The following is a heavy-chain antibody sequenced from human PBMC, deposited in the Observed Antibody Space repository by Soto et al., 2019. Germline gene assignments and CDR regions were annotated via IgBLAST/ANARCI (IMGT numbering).Heavy chain of an antibody. CDR2: IYYSGST. CDR1: GGSISSGGYY. Sequence: QVQLQESGPGLVKPSQTLSLTCTVSGGSISSGGYYWSWIRQHPGKGLEWIGYIYYSGSTYYNPSLKGRVTISVDTSKNQFSLKLSSVTAADTAVYYCARDRGRHHYYYGMDVWGQGTTVTVSS. V-gene: IGHV4-31*03. CDR3: ARDRGRHHYYYGMDV. D-gene: IGHD3-10*01. J-gene: IGHJ6*02.